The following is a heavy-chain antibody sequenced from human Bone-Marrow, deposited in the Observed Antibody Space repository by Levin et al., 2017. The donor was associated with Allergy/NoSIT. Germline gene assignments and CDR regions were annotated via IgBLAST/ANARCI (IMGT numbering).Heavy chain of an antibody. J-gene: IGHJ4*02. V-gene: IGHV3-21*01. D-gene: IGHD2-15*01. CDR3: ARAPGYCSGGSWYIDY. CDR1: GFTFSSSS. Sequence: LSLTCAASGFTFSSSSMNWVRQAPGKGLEWVSSISSSSSYIYYADSVKGRFTISRDNAKNSLYLQMNSLRAEDTAVYYCARAPGYCSGGSWYIDYWGQGTLVTVSA. CDR2: ISSSSSYI.